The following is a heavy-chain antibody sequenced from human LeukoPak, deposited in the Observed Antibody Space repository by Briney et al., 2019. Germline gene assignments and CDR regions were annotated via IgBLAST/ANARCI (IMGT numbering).Heavy chain of an antibody. CDR1: GGSISSYH. Sequence: SETLSLTCTVSGGSISSYHWSWIRQPAGKGLEWIGRIYTSGSTNYNPSLKSRVTMSVDTSKNQFSLKLSSVTAADTAVYYCARDAMYYDFWSGPRHYMDVWGKGTTVTVSS. V-gene: IGHV4-4*07. D-gene: IGHD3-3*01. CDR2: IYTSGST. J-gene: IGHJ6*03. CDR3: ARDAMYYDFWSGPRHYMDV.